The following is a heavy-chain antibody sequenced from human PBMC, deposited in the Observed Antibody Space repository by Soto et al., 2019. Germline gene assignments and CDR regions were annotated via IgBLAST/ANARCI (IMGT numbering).Heavy chain of an antibody. J-gene: IGHJ6*03. V-gene: IGHV1-69*04. CDR3: ARDRRYSYGSEKENMDV. CDR2: IIPILGIA. D-gene: IGHD5-18*01. Sequence: SVKVSCKASGGTFSSYTISWVRQAPGQGLEWVGRIIPILGIANYAQKFQGRVTITADKSTSTAYMEVSSLRSEDTAVYYCARDRRYSYGSEKENMDVWGKGTTVTVSS. CDR1: GGTFSSYT.